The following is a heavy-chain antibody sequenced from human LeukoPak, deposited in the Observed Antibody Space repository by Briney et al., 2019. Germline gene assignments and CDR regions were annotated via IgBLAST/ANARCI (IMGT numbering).Heavy chain of an antibody. J-gene: IGHJ4*02. V-gene: IGHV4-59*12. Sequence: PSETLSLTCTVSGGSIKNYYWSWIRQPPGKGLEWIGYIYYSGITHYSPSLKSRVTILLDASKNQFSLKLSSVTAADTAIYYCARRRVAGTFDSWGPGTLVTVFS. CDR3: ARRRVAGTFDS. D-gene: IGHD6-19*01. CDR2: IYYSGIT. CDR1: GGSIKNYY.